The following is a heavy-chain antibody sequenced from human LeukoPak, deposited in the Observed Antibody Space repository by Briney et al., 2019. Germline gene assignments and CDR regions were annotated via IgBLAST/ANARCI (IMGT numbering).Heavy chain of an antibody. CDR2: IYYDGTT. J-gene: IGHJ4*02. CDR3: ARLPPYSSGWYEDY. D-gene: IGHD6-19*01. Sequence: SETLSLTCTVSVGSLRSSAYHWGWIRQPPGEGLEWIGTIYYDGTTYYNPSLKSRVTMFVDTSKNQFSLKVRSVTAADTALYYCARLPPYSSGWYEDYWGQGTLVTVSS. V-gene: IGHV4-39*01. CDR1: VGSLRSSAYH.